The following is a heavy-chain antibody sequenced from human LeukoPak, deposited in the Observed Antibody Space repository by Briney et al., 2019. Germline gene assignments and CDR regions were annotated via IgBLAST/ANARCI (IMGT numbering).Heavy chain of an antibody. J-gene: IGHJ4*02. V-gene: IGHV3-43*02. CDR2: ISGDGVST. CDR1: GLPIADFA. Sequence: GGSLRLACVASGLPIADFAMHWVRQAPGKGLEWVSLISGDGVSTFYADFVKGRFSISSDNSKNSLSLEMNSLRTEHTAMYYCARESGKFDYWGQGTLAAVSS. CDR3: ARESGKFDY.